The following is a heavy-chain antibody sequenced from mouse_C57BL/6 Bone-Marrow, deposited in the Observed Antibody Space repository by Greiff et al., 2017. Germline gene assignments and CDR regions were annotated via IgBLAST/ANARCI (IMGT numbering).Heavy chain of an antibody. J-gene: IGHJ2*01. CDR3: SRKGPMDYGYDGGDY. CDR2: IDPNGGGT. Sequence: QVQLQQPGAELVKPGASVKLSCKASGYTFTSYWMHWVKQRPGRGLEWIGRIDPNGGGTKYNEKFKSKATLTVDKPSSTAYMQLSSLTSEDSAVYYCSRKGPMDYGYDGGDYWGQGTTLTVSS. D-gene: IGHD2-2*01. CDR1: GYTFTSYW. V-gene: IGHV1-72*01.